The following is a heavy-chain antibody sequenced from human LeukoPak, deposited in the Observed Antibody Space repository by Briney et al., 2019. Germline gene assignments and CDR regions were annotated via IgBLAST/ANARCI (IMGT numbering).Heavy chain of an antibody. V-gene: IGHV3-21*05. J-gene: IGHJ3*02. D-gene: IGHD2-21*02. Sequence: GGSLRLSCAASGFTFSSYEMNWVRPAPGKGLEWVSYISTSSTFIFYADSVKGRFTISRDNAKNSLYLQVNSLRAEDTAVYYCAGAYCGGDCYSGVAFDIWGQGTMVTVSS. CDR3: AGAYCGGDCYSGVAFDI. CDR1: GFTFSSYE. CDR2: ISTSSTFI.